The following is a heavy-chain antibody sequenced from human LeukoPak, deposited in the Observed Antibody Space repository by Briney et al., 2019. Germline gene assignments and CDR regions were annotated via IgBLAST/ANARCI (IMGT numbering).Heavy chain of an antibody. V-gene: IGHV1-18*01. J-gene: IGHJ4*02. D-gene: IGHD2-2*01. CDR2: ISAYNGNA. Sequence: ASVKVSCKASGYTFTNYGVSWVRQAPGQGLEWMGWISAYNGNADYPQKLQGRVTMTTDTSTSTAYMELRSLRSDDTAIYYCARASAYCTTTSCHDYWGQGTLVTVSS. CDR3: ARASAYCTTTSCHDY. CDR1: GYTFTNYG.